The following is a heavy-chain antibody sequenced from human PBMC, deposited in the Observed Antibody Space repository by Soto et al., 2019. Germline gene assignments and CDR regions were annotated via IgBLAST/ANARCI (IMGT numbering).Heavy chain of an antibody. CDR1: GFKFDEYA. J-gene: IGHJ5*02. CDR3: AKAYSSGWTTWFDP. Sequence: EVQLVESGGALVQPGGSLRLSCTASGFKFDEYAMHWVGQAPGKGLEWVSGISWNSGSISYAASVRGRITISRDNAKNTLYQHINSLRPENTALYYCAKAYSSGWTTWFDPWGQGTLVTVSS. CDR2: ISWNSGSI. D-gene: IGHD6-19*01. V-gene: IGHV3-9*01.